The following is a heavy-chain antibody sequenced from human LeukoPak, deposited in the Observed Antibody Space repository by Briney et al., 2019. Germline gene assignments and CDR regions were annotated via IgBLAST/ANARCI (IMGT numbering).Heavy chain of an antibody. CDR1: GGSISSGGYS. CDR3: ARSFSKWVYYFDY. V-gene: IGHV4-30-2*01. CDR2: IYHSGST. Sequence: KASETLSLTCAVSGGSISSGGYSWSWIRQPPGKGLEWIGYIYHSGSTYYNPSLKSRVTMSVDTSKNQFSLKLSSVTAADTAVYYCARSFSKWVYYFDYWGQGTLVTVSS. J-gene: IGHJ4*02. D-gene: IGHD2-2*01.